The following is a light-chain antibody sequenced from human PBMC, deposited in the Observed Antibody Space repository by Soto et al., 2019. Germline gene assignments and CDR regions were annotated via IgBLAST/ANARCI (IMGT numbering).Light chain of an antibody. J-gene: IGKJ1*01. CDR3: HHCNSYSEA. CDR1: QTISSW. Sequence: DIQMTQSPSTLSVSVGDRVTITCRASQTISSWLAWYQQKPGKAPKLLSYKASTLKSGAPSRFRGSGSGTEFTLTISSLQPEDIESNCFHHCNSYSEAYGQGTKVDIK. CDR2: KAS. V-gene: IGKV1-5*03.